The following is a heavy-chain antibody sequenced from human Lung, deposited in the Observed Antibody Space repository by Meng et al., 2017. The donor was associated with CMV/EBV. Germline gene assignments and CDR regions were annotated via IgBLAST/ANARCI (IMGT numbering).Heavy chain of an antibody. CDR2: IYHSGST. CDR1: GDSISSSYW. V-gene: IGHV4-4*02. CDR3: ARVNIGWRPFDY. Sequence: SETLSLXCAVSGDSISSSYWWSWVRQPPGKGLEWIGEIYHSGSTNYNPSLKSRVTISVDKFKNQFSLNLRSVTAADTAVYFCARVNIGWRPFDYWGQGTLVTVSS. J-gene: IGHJ4*02. D-gene: IGHD5-24*01.